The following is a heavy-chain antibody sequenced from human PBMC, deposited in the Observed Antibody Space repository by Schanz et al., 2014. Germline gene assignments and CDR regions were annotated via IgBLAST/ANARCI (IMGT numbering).Heavy chain of an antibody. CDR1: GDTLSSYG. D-gene: IGHD3-3*01. J-gene: IGHJ5*02. CDR3: ARGNTIFGVVILGWLDP. CDR2: IIPNLGSA. Sequence: QVQLVQSGAEVKKPGSSVTVSCKASGDTLSSYGISWVRQAPGQGLEWMGRIIPNLGSANYAQKFQGRVTITADKSTSTVYMELSSLRSEDTAIYYCARGNTIFGVVILGWLDPWGHGTLVTVSS. V-gene: IGHV1-69*04.